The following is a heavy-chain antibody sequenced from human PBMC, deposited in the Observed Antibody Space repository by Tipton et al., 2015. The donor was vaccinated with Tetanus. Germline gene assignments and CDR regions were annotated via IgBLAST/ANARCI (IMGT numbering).Heavy chain of an antibody. CDR2: ISADGSTK. J-gene: IGHJ4*02. CDR3: AKERTCAGNWDLDH. D-gene: IGHD1-1*01. Sequence: SLRLSCAASGFTFSNYGMHWVRQAPGKGLEWVAVISADGSTKFYADSVKGRVTLSRDNSKNTLYLQMNSLRAEDTAVVYCAKERTCAGNWDLDHWGQGTPVTGSS. V-gene: IGHV3-30*18. CDR1: GFTFSNYG.